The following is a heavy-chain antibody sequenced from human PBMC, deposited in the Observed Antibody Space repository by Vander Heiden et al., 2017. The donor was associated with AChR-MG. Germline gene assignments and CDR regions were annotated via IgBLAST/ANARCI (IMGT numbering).Heavy chain of an antibody. CDR3: ARGYYYDSSGYYPKNDDAFDI. CDR2: IIPILGIA. Sequence: QVQLVQSGAEVKKPGSSVKVSCKASGGTFSSYTLSWVRQAPGQGLEWMGRIIPILGIANYAQKFQGRVTITADKSTSTAYMELSSLRSEDTAVYYCARGYYYDSSGYYPKNDDAFDIWGQGTMVTVSS. V-gene: IGHV1-69*02. D-gene: IGHD3-22*01. J-gene: IGHJ3*02. CDR1: GGTFSSYT.